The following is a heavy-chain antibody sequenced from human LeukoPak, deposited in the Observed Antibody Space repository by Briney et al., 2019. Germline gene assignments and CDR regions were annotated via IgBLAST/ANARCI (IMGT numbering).Heavy chain of an antibody. CDR1: GFTFSSYG. J-gene: IGHJ6*03. V-gene: IGHV3-30*02. CDR2: IRYDGSKK. CDR3: AKVARVGWIQPGENYYYMDA. D-gene: IGHD5-18*01. Sequence: PGGSLRLSCAASGFTFSSYGMHWVRQAPGKGLEWVAFIRYDGSKKHYADSVKGRFTISRDNSKNTLSLQMNSLRPEDTAEYYCAKVARVGWIQPGENYYYMDAWGKGTTVTVSS.